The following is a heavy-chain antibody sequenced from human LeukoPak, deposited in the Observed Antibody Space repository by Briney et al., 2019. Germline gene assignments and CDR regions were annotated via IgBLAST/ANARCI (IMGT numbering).Heavy chain of an antibody. Sequence: KPSETLSLTCTVSGGSISSYYWSWIRQPPGKGLEWTGYIYYSGSTNYNPSLKSRVTISVDTSKNQFSLKLSSVTAADTAVYYCARVEYCGGDCWEWFDPWGQGTLVTVSS. CDR2: IYYSGST. V-gene: IGHV4-59*01. D-gene: IGHD2-21*02. CDR3: ARVEYCGGDCWEWFDP. CDR1: GGSISSYY. J-gene: IGHJ5*02.